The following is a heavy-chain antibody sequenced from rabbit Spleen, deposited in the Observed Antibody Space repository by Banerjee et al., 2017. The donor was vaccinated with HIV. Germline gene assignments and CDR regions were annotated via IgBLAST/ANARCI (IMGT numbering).Heavy chain of an antibody. D-gene: IGHD1-1*01. CDR1: GFDFSSYY. J-gene: IGHJ4*01. V-gene: IGHV1S47*01. CDR3: ARGDSSSSRYAPRYLGL. Sequence: QEQLKESGGGLVQPGGSLKVSCIASGFDFSSYYMTWVRQAPGKGLEWIGSISTGTYYATWVNGRFSISRNTNLNTVDLKMTSLTAADTATYFCARGDSSSSRYAPRYLGLWGQVTLVTVS. CDR2: ISTGT.